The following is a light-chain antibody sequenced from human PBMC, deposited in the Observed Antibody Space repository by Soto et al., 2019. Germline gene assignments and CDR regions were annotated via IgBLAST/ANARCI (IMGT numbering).Light chain of an antibody. CDR1: SSNIGRNS. CDR3: GAWDNSLTVVV. Sequence: QSALTQPPSLSAAPGQKVTISCSGSSSNIGRNSVSWYQHLPGTAPKLLIYDNDKRPSGIPDRFSGSKSGTSATLGITGLQTGDEADYYCGAWDNSLTVVVFGGGTKVTV. CDR2: DND. J-gene: IGLJ2*01. V-gene: IGLV1-51*01.